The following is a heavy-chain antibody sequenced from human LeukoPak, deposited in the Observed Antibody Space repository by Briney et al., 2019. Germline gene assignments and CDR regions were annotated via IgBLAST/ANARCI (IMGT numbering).Heavy chain of an antibody. V-gene: IGHV4-59*01. CDR1: GGSFSGYY. Sequence: SETLSLTCAVYGGSFSGYYWSWIRQPPGKGLEWIGYIYYSGSTSYNPSLKSRVTISVDTSKNQFSLKLSSVTAADTAVYYCASSVDTSMVNYWGQGTLVTVSS. D-gene: IGHD5-18*01. CDR3: ASSVDTSMVNY. CDR2: IYYSGST. J-gene: IGHJ4*02.